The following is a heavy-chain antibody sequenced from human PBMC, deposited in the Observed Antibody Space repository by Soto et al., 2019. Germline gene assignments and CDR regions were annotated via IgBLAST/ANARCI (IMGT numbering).Heavy chain of an antibody. Sequence: QVQLVQSGAEVKKPGSSVKVSCKASGGTFSSYAISWVRQAPGQGLEWMGGIIPIFGTANYAQKFQGRVTITADESTSTAYMELSSLRSEDTAVYYCAREGGEDGSWIINWFDPWGQGTLVTVSS. CDR1: GGTFSSYA. J-gene: IGHJ5*02. CDR2: IIPIFGTA. V-gene: IGHV1-69*01. CDR3: AREGGEDGSWIINWFDP. D-gene: IGHD3-10*01.